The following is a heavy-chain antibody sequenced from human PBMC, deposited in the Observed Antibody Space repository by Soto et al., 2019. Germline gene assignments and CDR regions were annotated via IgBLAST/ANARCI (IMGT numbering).Heavy chain of an antibody. D-gene: IGHD1-26*01. CDR1: GGSISSSNW. CDR3: ARAGVGATGDY. CDR2: IYHSGRT. J-gene: IGHJ4*02. Sequence: QVQLQASGPGLVKPSGTLSLTCAVSGGSISSSNWWSWVRQPPGKGLEWIGEIYHSGRTNYNPSLQSRVPRAVDKSQNQFSLKLSSVTAADTAMYYGARAGVGATGDYWGQGTLVTVSS. V-gene: IGHV4-4*02.